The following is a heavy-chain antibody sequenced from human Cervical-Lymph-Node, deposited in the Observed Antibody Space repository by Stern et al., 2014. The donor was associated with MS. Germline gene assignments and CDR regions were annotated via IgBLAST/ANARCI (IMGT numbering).Heavy chain of an antibody. J-gene: IGHJ4*02. D-gene: IGHD1-26*01. Sequence: QVQLVQSGAEVMKPGSSVKVSCKASGDTFSSYAIHWVRQVPGQGLEWMGGITPVCGTTNYAQKFQGRVTITADKSTNTAYMELMTLRSEDTAVYYCARGGGLVGYFDYWGQGTLVSVSS. V-gene: IGHV1-69*06. CDR2: ITPVCGTT. CDR1: GDTFSSYA. CDR3: ARGGGLVGYFDY.